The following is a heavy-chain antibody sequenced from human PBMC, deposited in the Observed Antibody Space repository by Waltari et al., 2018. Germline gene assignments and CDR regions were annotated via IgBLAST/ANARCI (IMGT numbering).Heavy chain of an antibody. CDR2: IYYNGAT. D-gene: IGHD2-2*01. Sequence: QVHLQESGPGQVKPSETLSLTCDVSRGSIRSHYWSWIRRPPGKGLEWIGYIYYNGATNYRPSLRSRVTRSVDTAKNQFSLKLSSVTAADTTVYYCARDRVVPADEPDYYGLDVWGQGTTVTVSS. CDR3: ARDRVVPADEPDYYGLDV. CDR1: RGSIRSHY. J-gene: IGHJ6*02. V-gene: IGHV4-59*11.